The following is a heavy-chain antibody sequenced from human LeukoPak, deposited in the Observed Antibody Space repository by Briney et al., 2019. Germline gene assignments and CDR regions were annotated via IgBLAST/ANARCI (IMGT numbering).Heavy chain of an antibody. CDR1: GYSFKNYW. CDR2: IYHGDSNT. CDR3: ARQGFVASYGVDV. V-gene: IGHV5-51*01. Sequence: GESLKISCKGSGYSFKNYWIAWVRQMPGKGLEWMGIIYHGDSNTRYNPSFQGQVTISADKSISTAYLQWSSLKASDTAKYYCARQGFVASYGVDVWGRGTTVTVSS. J-gene: IGHJ6*02.